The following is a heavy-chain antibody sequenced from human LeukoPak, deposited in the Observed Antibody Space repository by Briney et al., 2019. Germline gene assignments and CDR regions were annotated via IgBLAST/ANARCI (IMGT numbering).Heavy chain of an antibody. CDR2: IIPIFGTA. V-gene: IGHV1-69*13. CDR1: GGTFSSYA. D-gene: IGHD1-26*01. J-gene: IGHJ4*02. Sequence: SVNVSCKASGGTFSSYAISWVRQAPGQGLEWMGGIIPIFGTANYAQKFQGRVTITADESTSTAYMELSSLRSEDTAVYYCATYSIVGASCFDYWGQGTLVTVSS. CDR3: ATYSIVGASCFDY.